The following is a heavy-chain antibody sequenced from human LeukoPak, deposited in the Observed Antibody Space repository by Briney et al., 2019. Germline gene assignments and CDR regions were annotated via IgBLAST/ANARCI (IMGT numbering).Heavy chain of an antibody. V-gene: IGHV6-1*01. CDR1: GDSVSSNSVA. CDR2: TYYRSRRHN. Sequence: SQTLSLTCAISGDSVSSNSVAWNWIRQSPSRGLEWLGRTYYRSRRHNDYALSVKSRITINPDTSQNQFSLQLNSVTPEDTAVYYCARDYTYYYGSGSYYFDYWGQGTLVTVSS. J-gene: IGHJ4*02. D-gene: IGHD3-10*01. CDR3: ARDYTYYYGSGSYYFDY.